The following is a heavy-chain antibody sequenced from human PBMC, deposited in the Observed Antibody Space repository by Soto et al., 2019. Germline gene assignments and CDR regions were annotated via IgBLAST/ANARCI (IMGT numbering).Heavy chain of an antibody. CDR2: ISYDGSNK. CDR3: ATLWTLDY. V-gene: IGHV3-30-3*01. CDR1: GFTFSSYA. D-gene: IGHD3-10*01. J-gene: IGHJ4*02. Sequence: PGGSLRLSCAASGFTFSSYAMHWVRQAPGKGLEWVAVISYDGSNKYYADSVKGRFTISRDNSKNTLYLQMNSLRAEDTAVYYCATLWTLDYWGQGTLVTVSS.